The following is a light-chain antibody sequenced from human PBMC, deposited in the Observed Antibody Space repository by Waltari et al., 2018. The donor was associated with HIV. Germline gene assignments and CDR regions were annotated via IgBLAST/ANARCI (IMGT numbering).Light chain of an antibody. CDR1: SHAVGGYNY. J-gene: IGLJ2*01. CDR3: CSYAGSSTVI. CDR2: DVT. V-gene: IGLV2-23*02. Sequence: QSALTQPASVSGSPGQSITISCTGTSHAVGGYNYLSWYQQPPGKAPKLLIYDVTKRPSGVSNRLSGSKSGNTASLTISGLQAEDEAAYYCCSYAGSSTVIFGGGTKLTVL.